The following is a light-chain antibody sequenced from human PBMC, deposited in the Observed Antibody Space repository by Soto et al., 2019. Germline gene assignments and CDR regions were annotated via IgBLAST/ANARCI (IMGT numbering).Light chain of an antibody. CDR3: QEYNSH. V-gene: IGKV1-5*03. CDR2: KAS. CDR1: QIIDNW. Sequence: DTQMTQSPSALSASVGDRVTITCRASQIIDNWLAWYQQKAGKAPKLLIYKASNLQSGVPSRFSGSGYGTEFTLTISNLQPEDSATYYWQEYNSHFGGGTKVEIK. J-gene: IGKJ4*01.